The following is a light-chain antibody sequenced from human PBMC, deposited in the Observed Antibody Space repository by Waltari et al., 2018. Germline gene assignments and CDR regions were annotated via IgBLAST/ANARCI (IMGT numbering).Light chain of an antibody. CDR3: ASWDYRLNGIL. Sequence: QSVMTQPPSASGTPGPRVTISCSGSNSNIGSSPVNWYQQLPGAAPKVLIYSDNRRPSGVPARFSGSKSGASASLAITCLQSEDEADYYCASWDYRLNGILFGGGTRLTVL. J-gene: IGLJ2*01. CDR1: NSNIGSSP. CDR2: SDN. V-gene: IGLV1-44*01.